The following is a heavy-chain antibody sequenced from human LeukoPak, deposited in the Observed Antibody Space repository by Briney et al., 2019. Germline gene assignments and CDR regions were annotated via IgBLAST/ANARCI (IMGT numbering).Heavy chain of an antibody. V-gene: IGHV3-53*01. D-gene: IGHD3-10*01. Sequence: PGGSLGLSCAASGFTFSGYAMSWVRKAPGKGLEWVSVIYSGGSTYYADSVKGRFTISRDNSKNTLYLQMNSLRAEDTAVYYCASPIYGSGSYPLDYWGQGTLVTVSS. CDR1: GFTFSGYA. CDR2: IYSGGST. CDR3: ASPIYGSGSYPLDY. J-gene: IGHJ4*02.